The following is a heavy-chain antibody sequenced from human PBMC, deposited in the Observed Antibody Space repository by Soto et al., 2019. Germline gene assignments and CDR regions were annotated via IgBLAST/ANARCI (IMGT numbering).Heavy chain of an antibody. CDR2: IYSGDSDI. V-gene: IGHV5-51*01. D-gene: IGHD6-19*01. J-gene: IGHJ6*02. CDR3: ARQPSNGQWYV. Sequence: GESLKISCKGSGYSFSSYWVGWVRQMPGKGLEWMAIIYSGDSDIRYNPSFQGQVTISADKSISIAYLQWSSLKASDTAIYYCARQPSNGQWYVWGQGTTVTVSS. CDR1: GYSFSSYW.